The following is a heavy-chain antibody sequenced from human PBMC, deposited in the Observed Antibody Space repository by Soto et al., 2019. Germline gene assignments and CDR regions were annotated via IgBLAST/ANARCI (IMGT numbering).Heavy chain of an antibody. CDR1: GGTITTGGHF. Sequence: QVQLQESGPGLVKASQTLSLTCTVSGGTITTGGHFWRWIRQYPGKGLEWIGYIYYSGTTHYNPSLKSRVTISIDTSKNQFSLNLSSVTAADTAVYYWARVVSGSYLDYWGQGTLVTVSS. V-gene: IGHV4-31*03. CDR3: ARVVSGSYLDY. J-gene: IGHJ4*02. CDR2: IYYSGTT. D-gene: IGHD1-26*01.